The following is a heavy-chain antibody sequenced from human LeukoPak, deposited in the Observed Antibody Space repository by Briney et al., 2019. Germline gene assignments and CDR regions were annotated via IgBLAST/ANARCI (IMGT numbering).Heavy chain of an antibody. CDR2: ISGSGDST. Sequence: GGSLRLSCAAYGFTFSSYSMNWVRQAPGKGLEWVSGISGSGDSTYYADSVKGRFTISRDKNTLHLQMNSLRAEDTAVYYCAKDQTPYYWGQGTLVTVSS. V-gene: IGHV3-23*01. J-gene: IGHJ4*02. CDR1: GFTFSSYS. CDR3: AKDQTPYY.